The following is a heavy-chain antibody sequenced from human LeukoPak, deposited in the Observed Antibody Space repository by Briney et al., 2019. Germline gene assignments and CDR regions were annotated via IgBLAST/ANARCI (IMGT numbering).Heavy chain of an antibody. CDR1: GFTFSSYT. V-gene: IGHV3-21*01. CDR2: ITSSSSYI. Sequence: PGGSLRLSCAASGFTFSSYTMNWVRQAPGKVLEWVSSITSSSSYIYYADSVKGRFTISRHNAKNSLYLQMDSLRAEDTAVYYCARDQGVDSSGWSDFDYWGQGTLVTVSS. D-gene: IGHD6-19*01. CDR3: ARDQGVDSSGWSDFDY. J-gene: IGHJ4*02.